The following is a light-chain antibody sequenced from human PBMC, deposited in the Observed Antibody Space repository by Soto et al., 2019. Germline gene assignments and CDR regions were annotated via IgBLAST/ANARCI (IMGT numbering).Light chain of an antibody. Sequence: QSALTQPASVSGSPGQSITISCTGTSSDVGSYNLVSWYQQHPGKAPKLMIYEGSKRPSGVSNRFSGSKSGNTASLTSSGLQAEDEADYYCCSYAGSSTFVVFGGGTKLTLL. CDR2: EGS. V-gene: IGLV2-23*03. CDR3: CSYAGSSTFVV. J-gene: IGLJ2*01. CDR1: SSDVGSYNL.